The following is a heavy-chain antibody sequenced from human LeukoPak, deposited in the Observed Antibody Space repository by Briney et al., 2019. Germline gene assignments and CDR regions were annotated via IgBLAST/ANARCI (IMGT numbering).Heavy chain of an antibody. CDR3: ATTTTVTTLFDY. Sequence: GGSLRLSCAASGFTFSTYGMHWVRQAPGKGLEWVAFIRYDGTNKYYADSVKGRFTISRDNSKNTLYLQMNSLRAEDTAVYFCATTTTVTTLFDYWGQGTLVTVSS. D-gene: IGHD4-17*01. CDR1: GFTFSTYG. CDR2: IRYDGTNK. V-gene: IGHV3-30*02. J-gene: IGHJ4*02.